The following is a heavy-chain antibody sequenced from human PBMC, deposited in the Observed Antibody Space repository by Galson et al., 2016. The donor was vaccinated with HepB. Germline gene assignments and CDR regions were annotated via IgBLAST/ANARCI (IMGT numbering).Heavy chain of an antibody. J-gene: IGHJ4*02. CDR1: GFTFSSYG. CDR3: AREESGRYFDY. V-gene: IGHV3-33*08. D-gene: IGHD3-3*01. CDR2: IWYDGSNK. Sequence: SLRLSCAASGFTFSSYGMHWVRQAPGKGLEWVALIWYDGSNKYFADSVKGRFTISRDNSKNTLYLQMNSLRAEDTAVYYCAREESGRYFDYWGQGTLVTVSS.